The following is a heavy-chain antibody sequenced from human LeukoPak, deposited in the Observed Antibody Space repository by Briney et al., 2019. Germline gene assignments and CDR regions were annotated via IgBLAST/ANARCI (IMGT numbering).Heavy chain of an antibody. V-gene: IGHV1-2*02. Sequence: GASVKVSCKASGYTFINYYMHWVRQAPGQGLEWMGWINPNSGGTNYAQDFHGRVTMTRDTSISTAYMELSRLRSDDTAVYYCARAGDSGNLAWDQGTLVTVSS. J-gene: IGHJ5*02. CDR3: ARAGDSGNLA. CDR2: INPNSGGT. D-gene: IGHD1-26*01. CDR1: GYTFINYY.